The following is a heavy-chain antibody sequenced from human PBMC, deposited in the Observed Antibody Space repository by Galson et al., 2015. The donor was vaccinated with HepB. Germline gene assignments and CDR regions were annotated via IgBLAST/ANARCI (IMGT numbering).Heavy chain of an antibody. CDR2: IGGSGGST. CDR3: AKVDSSSWFFDY. V-gene: IGHV3-23*01. D-gene: IGHD6-13*01. CDR1: GFSFSSYA. Sequence: SLRLSCAASGFSFSSYAMSWVRQAPGKGLEWVSAIGGSGGSTYYADSVKGRFTISGDNSKNSLYLQMNSLRAEDTAVYYCAKVDSSSWFFDYWGQGTLVTVSS. J-gene: IGHJ4*02.